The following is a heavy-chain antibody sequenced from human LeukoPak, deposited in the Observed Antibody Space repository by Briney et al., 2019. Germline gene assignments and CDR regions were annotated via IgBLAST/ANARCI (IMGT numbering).Heavy chain of an antibody. Sequence: GGSLRLSCAASGFTFSSYGMHWVRQAPGNGLEWVAVIWYDGSNKYYADSVKGRFTISRDNSKNTLYLQMNSLRAGDTAVYYCARDRTSSSPTPLYYYYGMDVWGQGTTVTVSS. CDR2: IWYDGSNK. CDR1: GFTFSSYG. V-gene: IGHV3-33*01. CDR3: ARDRTSSSPTPLYYYYGMDV. J-gene: IGHJ6*02. D-gene: IGHD6-6*01.